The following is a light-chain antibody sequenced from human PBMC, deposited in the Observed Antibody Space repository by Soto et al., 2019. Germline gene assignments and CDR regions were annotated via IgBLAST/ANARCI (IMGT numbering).Light chain of an antibody. Sequence: QVTMKRSNVSAAAGESGTSTCRVSQSISTWLAWYQQKPGKAPKLLIYDASSLDSGVSSRFSGSGSGTQFPLSFCSLLPDDRAIYHCKRDTAYLLWTFAQGTKVDIK. CDR2: DAS. J-gene: IGKJ1*01. V-gene: IGKV1-5*01. CDR1: QSISTW. CDR3: KRDTAYLLWT.